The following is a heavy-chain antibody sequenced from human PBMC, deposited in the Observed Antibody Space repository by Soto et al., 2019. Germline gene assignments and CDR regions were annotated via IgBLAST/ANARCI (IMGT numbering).Heavy chain of an antibody. CDR1: GFTFCDYA. V-gene: IGHV3-23*01. J-gene: IGHJ6*03. Sequence: GGSLRLSCAASGFTFCDYAMTWVRQAPGKGLQWVSAINNDETRTFYADSVKGRFTISRDNSRNALYLQMNSLRAEDTALYYWAKAGGPSYYYDMDVCGKGTTVTVSS. CDR3: AKAGGPSYYYDMDV. D-gene: IGHD2-15*01. CDR2: INNDETRT.